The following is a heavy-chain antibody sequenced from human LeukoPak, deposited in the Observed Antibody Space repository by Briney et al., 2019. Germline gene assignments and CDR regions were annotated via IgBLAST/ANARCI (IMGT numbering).Heavy chain of an antibody. J-gene: IGHJ3*02. CDR2: IYPGDSDT. V-gene: IGHV5-51*01. CDR3: ARDGPMVRGVVLDAFDI. CDR1: GYSFTTYW. Sequence: GESLNISCKGSGYSFTTYWIGWVRQTPGKGLEWMGIIYPGDSDTRYSPSFQGQVTISADKSISTAYLQWSSLKASDTAMYYCARDGPMVRGVVLDAFDIWGQGTMVTVSS. D-gene: IGHD3-10*01.